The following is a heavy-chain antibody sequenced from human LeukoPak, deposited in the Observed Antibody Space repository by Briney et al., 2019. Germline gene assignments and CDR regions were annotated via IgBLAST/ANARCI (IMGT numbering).Heavy chain of an antibody. CDR1: GFTFSSYG. V-gene: IGHV3-30*02. J-gene: IGHJ4*02. CDR3: AKDPSFGPGYFDY. D-gene: IGHD3-10*01. CDR2: IRYDGSNK. Sequence: GGSLRLSCAASGFTFSSYGMHWVRQAPGKGLEWVAFIRYDGSNKYYADSVKGRFTISRDISKNTLYLQMNSPRAEDTAVYYCAKDPSFGPGYFDYWGQGTLVTVSS.